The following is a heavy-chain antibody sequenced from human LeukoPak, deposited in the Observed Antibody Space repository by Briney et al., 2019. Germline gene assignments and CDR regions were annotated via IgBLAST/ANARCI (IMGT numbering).Heavy chain of an antibody. D-gene: IGHD1-7*01. CDR3: ARPGNTGTDYFQF. V-gene: IGHV5-51*01. J-gene: IGHJ4*02. CDR2: IYPGDSDT. Sequence: GQSLQISFKGSGSSFTNYWIGWVRQMPGKGLEWVGFIYPGDSDTRYSPSFQGQVTISADKSITTAYLQWSSLKASDTAIYYCARPGNTGTDYFQFWGQGTLVTVSS. CDR1: GSSFTNYW.